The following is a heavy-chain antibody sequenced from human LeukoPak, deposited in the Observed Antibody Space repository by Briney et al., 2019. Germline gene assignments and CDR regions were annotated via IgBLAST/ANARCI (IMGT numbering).Heavy chain of an antibody. CDR3: AREILIAAPGSSWFDP. V-gene: IGHV6-1*01. Sequence: SQTLSLTCAISGDSVSRNNAAWNWIRQSPSRGLEWLGRTYYRRSKWYNDYAVSLKSRITINPDTSKNQFSLQLNSVTPEDTALYYCAREILIAAPGSSWFDPWGQGTLVTVSS. J-gene: IGHJ5*02. CDR2: TYYRRSKWYN. D-gene: IGHD6-13*01. CDR1: GDSVSRNNAA.